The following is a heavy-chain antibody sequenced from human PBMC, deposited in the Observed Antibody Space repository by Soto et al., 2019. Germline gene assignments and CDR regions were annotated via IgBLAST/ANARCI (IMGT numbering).Heavy chain of an antibody. CDR1: DFTVSNNY. D-gene: IGHD4-4*01. V-gene: IGHV3-53*02. CDR3: ARDHRTTYYYYGMDV. Sequence: EVQLVETGGVLIQPGGSMRLSCAASDFTVSNNYMSWARQAPGKGLEWVSVIYRGGTTYYADSVKGRFTIYRDNSKNTLYLQMNSLRVEDTAVYYCARDHRTTYYYYGMDVW. J-gene: IGHJ6*01. CDR2: IYRGGTT.